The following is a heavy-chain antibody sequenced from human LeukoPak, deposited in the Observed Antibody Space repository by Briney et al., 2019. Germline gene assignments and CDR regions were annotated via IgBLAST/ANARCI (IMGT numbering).Heavy chain of an antibody. CDR3: ARGKRYSYGYLLY. J-gene: IGHJ4*02. CDR1: GYTFTSYD. CDR2: MNPNSGNT. D-gene: IGHD5-18*01. V-gene: IGHV1-8*01. Sequence: ASVKVSCKASGYTFTSYDINWVRQATGQGLEWMGWMNPNSGNTGYAQKFQGRVTMTRNTSISTVYMELSSLRSEDTAVYYCARGKRYSYGYLLYWGQGTLVTVSS.